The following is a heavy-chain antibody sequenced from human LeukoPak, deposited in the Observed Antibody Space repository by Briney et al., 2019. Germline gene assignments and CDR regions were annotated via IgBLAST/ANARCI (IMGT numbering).Heavy chain of an antibody. D-gene: IGHD5-12*01. J-gene: IGHJ5*02. CDR2: IIPISGTA. CDR3: AREESGYSLGVNWFDP. CDR1: GGTFSSYA. Sequence: GASVKLSCKASGGTFSSYAISWVRQAPGQGLELMGGIIPISGTANYAQTFQGRVTLTADKSTSTAYMELSSLRSEDTAVYYCAREESGYSLGVNWFDPWGQGTLVTVSS. V-gene: IGHV1-69*06.